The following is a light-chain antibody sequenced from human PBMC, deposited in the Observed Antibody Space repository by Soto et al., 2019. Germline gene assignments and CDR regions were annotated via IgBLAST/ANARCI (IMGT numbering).Light chain of an antibody. CDR1: QTISSS. V-gene: IGKV3-15*01. CDR3: QCYAAGRT. Sequence: SRGERDQQYNWASQTISSSLAWYQQKPGQAPRLLIYGASTRAAGVSVFFSGRGSGKEFALTFSHLWSEDFPVYEGQCYAAGRTIGVGTRVEIK. J-gene: IGKJ5*01. CDR2: GAS.